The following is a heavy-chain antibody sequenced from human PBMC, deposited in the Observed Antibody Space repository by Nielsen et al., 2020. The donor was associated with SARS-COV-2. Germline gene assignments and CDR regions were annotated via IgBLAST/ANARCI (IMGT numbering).Heavy chain of an antibody. CDR3: ARSCSSTSCYTHQEAFDI. D-gene: IGHD2-2*02. CDR2: TRNKANSYTT. V-gene: IGHV3-72*01. Sequence: VRQAPGKGLEWVGRTRNKANSYTTEYAASVKGRFTISRDDSKNSLYLQMNSLKTEDTAVYYCARSCSSTSCYTHQEAFDIWGQGTMVTVSS. J-gene: IGHJ3*02.